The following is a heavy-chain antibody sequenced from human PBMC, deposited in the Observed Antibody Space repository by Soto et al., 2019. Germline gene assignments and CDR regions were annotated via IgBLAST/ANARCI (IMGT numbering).Heavy chain of an antibody. D-gene: IGHD6-13*01. Sequence: GGSLRLSCAASGFTFSDYYMSWIRQAPGKGLEWVSYISSSGSTIYYADSVKGRFTISRDNAKNSLYLQMNSLRAEDTAVYYCAIPRRELNRTGYSSSWYVSVRWYYYYMDVWGKGTTVTVSS. CDR2: ISSSGSTI. CDR3: AIPRRELNRTGYSSSWYVSVRWYYYYMDV. CDR1: GFTFSDYY. J-gene: IGHJ6*03. V-gene: IGHV3-11*01.